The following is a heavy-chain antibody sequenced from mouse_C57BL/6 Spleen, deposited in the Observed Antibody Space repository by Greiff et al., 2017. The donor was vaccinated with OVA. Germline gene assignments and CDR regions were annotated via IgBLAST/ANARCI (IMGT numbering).Heavy chain of an antibody. CDR1: GYTFTSYW. V-gene: IGHV1-64*01. CDR3: ARAYYSNYGYYFDY. Sequence: VQLQQPGAELVKPGASVKLSCKASGYTFTSYWMHWVKQRPGQGLEWIGMIHPNSGSTNYNEKFKSKATLTVDNSSSTAYMQLSSLTSEDSAVYYCARAYYSNYGYYFDYWGQGTTLTVSS. D-gene: IGHD2-5*01. J-gene: IGHJ2*01. CDR2: IHPNSGST.